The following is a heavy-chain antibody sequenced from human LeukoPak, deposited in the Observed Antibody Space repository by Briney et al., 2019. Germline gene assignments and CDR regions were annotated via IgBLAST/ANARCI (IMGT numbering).Heavy chain of an antibody. CDR1: GFTFEDHG. V-gene: IGHV3-43D*04. D-gene: IGHD3-10*01. CDR2: IAWDGVTT. CDR3: AKGTYGFPPRYYMDV. Sequence: PGGFLRLSCAASGFTFEDHGMHWVRQAPGKGLEWVSHIAWDGVTTYYADSVKGRFAISRDNNKNFVYLQMNSLRRDDSAQYCCAKGTYGFPPRYYMDVWGKGTRVTVSS. J-gene: IGHJ6*03.